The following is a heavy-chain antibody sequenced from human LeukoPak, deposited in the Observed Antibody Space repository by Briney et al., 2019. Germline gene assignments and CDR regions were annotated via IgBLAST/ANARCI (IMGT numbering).Heavy chain of an antibody. Sequence: TGGSLRLSCSASRFTFRDHFMSWIRQPPGKGLEYVSCISSSGSDTYYSDSVKGRFTVSRDNAKNSLFLQMNSLRAEDTAVYYCATAPTEDGDGSSPGYWGRGTLVTVSS. J-gene: IGHJ4*02. CDR3: ATAPTEDGDGSSPGY. CDR1: RFTFRDHF. D-gene: IGHD4-17*01. CDR2: ISSSGSDT. V-gene: IGHV3-11*04.